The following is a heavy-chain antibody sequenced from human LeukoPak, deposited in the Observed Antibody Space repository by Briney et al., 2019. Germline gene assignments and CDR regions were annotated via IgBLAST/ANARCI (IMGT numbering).Heavy chain of an antibody. J-gene: IGHJ4*02. CDR2: INPSGGST. V-gene: IGHV1-46*01. Sequence: GASVKVSCKASGYTFTSYYMHWVRQAPGQGLEWRGIINPSGGSTSYAQKFQGRVTMTRDMSTSTVYMELSRLRSDDTAVYYCARFPMTTVTRYFDYWGKGTLVTVSS. CDR1: GYTFTSYY. D-gene: IGHD4-17*01. CDR3: ARFPMTTVTRYFDY.